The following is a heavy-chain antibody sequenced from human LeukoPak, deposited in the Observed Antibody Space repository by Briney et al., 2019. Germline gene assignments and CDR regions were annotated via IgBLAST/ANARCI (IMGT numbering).Heavy chain of an antibody. CDR3: VNRVVIGNYFDY. V-gene: IGHV3-23*01. CDR2: ISGSGGST. Sequence: GGSLRLSCAASGFTFSSYAMSWVRQAPGKGLEWVLAISGSGGSTYYADSVKGRFTISRDNSKNTLYLQMNSLRAEDTAVYYCVNRVVIGNYFDYWGQGTLVTVSS. CDR1: GFTFSSYA. J-gene: IGHJ4*02. D-gene: IGHD3-3*01.